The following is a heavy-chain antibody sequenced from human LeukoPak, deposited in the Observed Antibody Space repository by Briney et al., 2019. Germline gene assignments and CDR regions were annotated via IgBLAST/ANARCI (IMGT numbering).Heavy chain of an antibody. J-gene: IGHJ4*02. CDR2: ITNSGSDI. CDR3: ACPYRSRFDY. D-gene: IGHD6-13*01. CDR1: YY. Sequence: YYWGWVRQPPGKGLEWISYITNSGSDIEYADSVKGRFTISWDNAKKSLYLEMNTLRAEDTAIYYCACPYRSRFDYWGQETLVTVSS. V-gene: IGHV3-11*01.